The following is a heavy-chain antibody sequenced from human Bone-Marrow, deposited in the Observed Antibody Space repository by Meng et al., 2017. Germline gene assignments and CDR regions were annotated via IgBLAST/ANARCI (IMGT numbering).Heavy chain of an antibody. CDR3: ARGRKFDSSGGGEGGWFDP. CDR1: GFTFSSYD. V-gene: IGHV3-13*01. Sequence: GESLKISCAASGFTFSSYDMHWVRQATGKGLEWVSAIGTAGDTYYPGSVKGRFTISRENAKNSLYLQLNSLIPGDTAVYYCARGRKFDSSGGGEGGWFDPWGQGTLVTVSS. CDR2: IGTAGDT. D-gene: IGHD6-19*01. J-gene: IGHJ5*02.